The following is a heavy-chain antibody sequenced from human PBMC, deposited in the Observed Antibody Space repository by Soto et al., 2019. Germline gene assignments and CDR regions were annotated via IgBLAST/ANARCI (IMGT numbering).Heavy chain of an antibody. Sequence: GASVKVSCKASGYTFTSYGISWVRQAPGQGLEWMGRISAYNGNTNYAQKFQGRVTITRDTSASTAYMELSSLRSEDTAVYYCARAVAVAADFDYWGQGTLVTVSS. D-gene: IGHD6-19*01. CDR1: GYTFTSYG. CDR2: ISAYNGNT. J-gene: IGHJ4*02. V-gene: IGHV1-18*01. CDR3: ARAVAVAADFDY.